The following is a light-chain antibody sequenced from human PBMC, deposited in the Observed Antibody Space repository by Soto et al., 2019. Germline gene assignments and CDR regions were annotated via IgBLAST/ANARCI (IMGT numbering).Light chain of an antibody. V-gene: IGLV1-40*01. Sequence: QSVLTQPPSVSGAPGQIVTISCTGSSSNIGAGSDVHWYQQSPGRVPKLLVYGNKHRPSGVPDRFSASKSGTSASLAITGLQADDEAVYYCQSYDNNLRGVLFGGGTKLTVL. CDR3: QSYDNNLRGVL. CDR2: GNK. J-gene: IGLJ2*01. CDR1: SSNIGAGSD.